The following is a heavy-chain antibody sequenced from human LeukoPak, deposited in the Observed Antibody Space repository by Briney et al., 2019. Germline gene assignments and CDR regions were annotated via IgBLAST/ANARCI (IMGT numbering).Heavy chain of an antibody. Sequence: GGSLRLSCAASGFTLSGYNMQWFRQAPGKRLEWVAFIRNDGSHEYYANSVKGRFTISRDNSKNTLYLQMNSLRAEDTAVYYCATGSQGPYYYYGMDVWGQGTTVTVSS. CDR2: IRNDGSHE. V-gene: IGHV3-30*02. J-gene: IGHJ6*02. D-gene: IGHD3-10*01. CDR1: GFTLSGYN. CDR3: ATGSQGPYYYYGMDV.